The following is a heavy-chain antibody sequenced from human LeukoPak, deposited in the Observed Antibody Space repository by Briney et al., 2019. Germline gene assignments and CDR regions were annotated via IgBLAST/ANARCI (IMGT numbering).Heavy chain of an antibody. V-gene: IGHV4-30-4*08. Sequence: PSETLSLTCAVYGGSFSGYYWSWIRQPPGKGLEWIGYIYYSGSTYYNPSLKSRVTISVDTSKNQFSLKLSSVTAADTAVYYCAREYVDTAMVTAFDIWGQGTMVTVSP. CDR2: IYYSGST. CDR1: GGSFSGYY. D-gene: IGHD5-18*01. J-gene: IGHJ3*02. CDR3: AREYVDTAMVTAFDI.